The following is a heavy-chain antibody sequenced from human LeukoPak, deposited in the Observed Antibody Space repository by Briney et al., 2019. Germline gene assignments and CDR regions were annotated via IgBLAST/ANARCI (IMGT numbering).Heavy chain of an antibody. Sequence: SETLSLTCAVYGGSFSGYYWSWIRQPPGKGLEWIGYIYYSGSTNYNPSLKSRVTISVDTSKNQFSLKLSSVTAADTAVYYCARQVGSSSQYYYYYYMDVWGKGTTVTISS. CDR3: ARQVGSSSQYYYYYYMDV. V-gene: IGHV4-59*01. D-gene: IGHD6-13*01. J-gene: IGHJ6*03. CDR2: IYYSGST. CDR1: GGSFSGYY.